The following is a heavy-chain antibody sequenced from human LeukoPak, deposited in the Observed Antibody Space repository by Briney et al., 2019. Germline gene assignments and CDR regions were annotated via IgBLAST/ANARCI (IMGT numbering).Heavy chain of an antibody. Sequence: SETLSLTCTVSGGSINTYFWSWIRQPPGKGLEWIGYIYYSGSTNYNPSLKSRVTISVDTSKNQFSLKLSSVTAADTAMYYCARGVTGGWYGDFQHWGQGTLVTVSS. V-gene: IGHV4-59*01. CDR1: GGSINTYF. CDR2: IYYSGST. D-gene: IGHD6-19*01. CDR3: ARGVTGGWYGDFQH. J-gene: IGHJ1*01.